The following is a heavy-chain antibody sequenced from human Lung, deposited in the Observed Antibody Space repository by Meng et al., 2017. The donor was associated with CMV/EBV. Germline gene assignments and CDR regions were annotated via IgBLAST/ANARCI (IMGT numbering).Heavy chain of an antibody. V-gene: IGHV1-2*02. J-gene: IGHJ4*02. CDR1: GYTFAGHY. CDR2: IHYDTGET. Sequence: ASVXVSCKTSGYTFAGHYLHWLRQAPGQGLEWMAWIHYDTGETNYAQNFHGRVTVTRDTSITKVYMEISSLRPDDKAMYDCERDDNWGADYWGQGTLVTVSS. CDR3: ERDDNWGADY. D-gene: IGHD7-27*01.